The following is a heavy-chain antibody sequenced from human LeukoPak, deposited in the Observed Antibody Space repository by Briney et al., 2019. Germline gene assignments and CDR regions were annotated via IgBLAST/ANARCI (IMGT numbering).Heavy chain of an antibody. D-gene: IGHD6-13*01. V-gene: IGHV3-30*14. CDR1: GFTFSSYA. J-gene: IGHJ4*02. CDR2: ISYDGSNK. Sequence: GGSLRLSCAASGFTFSSYAMNWVRQAPGKGLEWVAVISYDGSNKYYADSVKGRFTISRDNSKNTLYLQMGSLRAEDMAVYYCAREWVEYSNTWSHFDYWDQGTLVTVSS. CDR3: AREWVEYSNTWSHFDY.